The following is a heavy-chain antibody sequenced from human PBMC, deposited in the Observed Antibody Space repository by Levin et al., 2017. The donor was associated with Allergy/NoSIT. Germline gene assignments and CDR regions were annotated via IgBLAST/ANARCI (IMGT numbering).Heavy chain of an antibody. J-gene: IGHJ5*02. Sequence: GESLKISCAASGFTFSSYWMSWVRQAPGKGLEWVANIKQDGSEKYYVDSVKGRFTISRDNAKNSLYLQMNSLRAEDTAVYYCARDTRPPYYDFWSGYQNWFDPWGQGTLVTVSS. V-gene: IGHV3-7*01. CDR1: GFTFSSYW. CDR2: IKQDGSEK. D-gene: IGHD3-3*01. CDR3: ARDTRPPYYDFWSGYQNWFDP.